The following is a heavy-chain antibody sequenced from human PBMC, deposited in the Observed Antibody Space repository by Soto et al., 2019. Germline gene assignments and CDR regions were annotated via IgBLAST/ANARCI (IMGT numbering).Heavy chain of an antibody. CDR1: GFTFGGYA. D-gene: IGHD4-17*01. Sequence: PGGSLRLSCAASGFTFGGYAVSWVRQAPGKGLEWVSAISGSGGSTYYADSVKGRFTISRDNSKNTLYLQMNSLRAEDTAVYYCAKSYEDYGDFDYWGQGTLVTVSS. V-gene: IGHV3-23*01. CDR3: AKSYEDYGDFDY. CDR2: ISGSGGST. J-gene: IGHJ4*02.